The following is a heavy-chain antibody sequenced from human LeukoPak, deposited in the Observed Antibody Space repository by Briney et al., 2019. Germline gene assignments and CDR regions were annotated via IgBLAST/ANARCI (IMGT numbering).Heavy chain of an antibody. CDR3: ARTLTGHSTGWKFYYYYYGMDV. CDR2: ISGSGGST. Sequence: HAGGSLRLSCAASGFTFSSYAMSWVRQAPGKGLEWVSAISGSGGSTYYADSVKGRFTISRDNSKNTLYLQMSSLRTEDTAVYYCARTLTGHSTGWKFYYYYYGMDVWGQGTTVTVSS. V-gene: IGHV3-23*01. J-gene: IGHJ6*02. D-gene: IGHD6-19*01. CDR1: GFTFSSYA.